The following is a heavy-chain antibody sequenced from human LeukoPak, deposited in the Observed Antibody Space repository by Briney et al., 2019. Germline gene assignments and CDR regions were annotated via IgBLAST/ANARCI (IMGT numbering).Heavy chain of an antibody. CDR3: ATVASHLSSEDY. CDR1: GYTLTELS. CDR2: FDPEDGET. V-gene: IGHV1-24*01. Sequence: GASVKVSCKVSGYTLTELSMHWVRQAPGKGLEWMGGFDPEDGETIYAQKFQGRVTMTEDTSTDTAYMELSSLRSEDTAVYYCATVASHLSSEDYWGQGTLVTVSS. J-gene: IGHJ4*02. D-gene: IGHD2/OR15-2a*01.